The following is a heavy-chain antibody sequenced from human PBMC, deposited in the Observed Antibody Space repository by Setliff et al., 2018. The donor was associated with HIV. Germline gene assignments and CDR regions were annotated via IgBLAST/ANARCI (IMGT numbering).Heavy chain of an antibody. D-gene: IGHD6-19*01. J-gene: IGHJ6*03. CDR1: GGSISSYY. CDR3: ARLGDNSGYYYYYYMDV. CDR2: VFYSGGA. V-gene: IGHV4-59*01. Sequence: SETLSLTCTVSGGSISSYYWSWIRQPPGKGLEWIGIVFYSGGANYNPSLKSRITMSVDKSKNQFSLKLSAVTAADTAVYYCARLGDNSGYYYYYYMDVWGRGTTVTVSS.